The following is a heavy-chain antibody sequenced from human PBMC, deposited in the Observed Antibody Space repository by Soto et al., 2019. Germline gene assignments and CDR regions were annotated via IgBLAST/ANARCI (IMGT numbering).Heavy chain of an antibody. Sequence: EVQLVESGGGLVQPGGSLRLSCAASGFTFSTYWMHWVRQAPGKGLVWVSRTNSDGSSTTYADSVKGRFTVSRDNAKNTLYLQMNSLRAEETAVYYCARAKAYYDMDVWGQGTTITVSS. CDR3: ARAKAYYDMDV. CDR2: TNSDGSST. J-gene: IGHJ6*02. V-gene: IGHV3-74*01. CDR1: GFTFSTYW.